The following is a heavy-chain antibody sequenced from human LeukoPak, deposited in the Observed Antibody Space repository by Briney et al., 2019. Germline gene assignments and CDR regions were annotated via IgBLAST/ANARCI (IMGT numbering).Heavy chain of an antibody. CDR2: IYHSGST. J-gene: IGHJ4*02. Sequence: SETLSLTCTVSGGSISSGGYYWSWIRQPPGKGLEWIGYIYHSGSTYYNPSLKSRVTISVDRSKNQFSLKLSSVTAADTAVYYCARVSGVGRFFDYWGQGTLVTVSS. CDR3: ARVSGVGRFFDY. CDR1: GGSISSGGYY. D-gene: IGHD1-26*01. V-gene: IGHV4-30-2*01.